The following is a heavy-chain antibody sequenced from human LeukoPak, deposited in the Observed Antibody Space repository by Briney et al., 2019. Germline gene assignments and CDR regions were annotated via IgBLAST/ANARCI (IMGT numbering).Heavy chain of an antibody. CDR3: ARDFPDNSLFDL. Sequence: PGGSLRLSCEVSGFNFNDYSMHWVRQAPGKGLEWVASITSTSRTIYYADSVQSRFIISRDNAKNTVSLEMITLRGEDAALYYCARDFPDNSLFDLWGRGTLVSVSS. CDR1: GFNFNDYS. V-gene: IGHV3-21*06. J-gene: IGHJ4*02. D-gene: IGHD5-24*01. CDR2: ITSTSRTI.